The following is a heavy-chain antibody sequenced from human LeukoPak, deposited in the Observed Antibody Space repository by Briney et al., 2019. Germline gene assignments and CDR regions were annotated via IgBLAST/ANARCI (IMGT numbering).Heavy chain of an antibody. D-gene: IGHD6-13*01. J-gene: IGHJ4*02. CDR3: ARGDRYSSSLFGEVDY. Sequence: GGSLRLSCAASGFTFSSYSMNWVRQAPGKGLEWVSSISSSSSYIYYADSLKGRFTISRDNAKNSLYLQMNSLRAEDTAVYYCARGDRYSSSLFGEVDYWGQGTLVTVSS. CDR1: GFTFSSYS. CDR2: ISSSSSYI. V-gene: IGHV3-21*01.